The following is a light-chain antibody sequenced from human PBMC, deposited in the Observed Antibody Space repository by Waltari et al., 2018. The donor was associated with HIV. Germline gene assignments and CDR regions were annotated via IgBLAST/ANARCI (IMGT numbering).Light chain of an antibody. Sequence: QSALTQPRSVSGSPGQSVTISCSGTSSDVGGYNSVSWYQHHPGKAPKLLISEVINRPPGVSNRFSASKSGNTASLTISGLQPEDEADYYCTSYTSGSTLVMFGGGTKLTVL. CDR1: SSDVGGYNS. CDR3: TSYTSGSTLVM. CDR2: EVI. J-gene: IGLJ3*02. V-gene: IGLV2-14*01.